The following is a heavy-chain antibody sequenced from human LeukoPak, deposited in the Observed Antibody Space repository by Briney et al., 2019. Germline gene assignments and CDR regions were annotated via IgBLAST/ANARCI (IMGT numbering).Heavy chain of an antibody. D-gene: IGHD3-10*01. V-gene: IGHV4-38-2*02. CDR3: ARGPGITMVRGGSDY. Sequence: SETLSLTCTVSGYSISSGYYWGWIRQPPGKGLEWIGSIYHSGSTYYYPSLKSRVTISVDTSKNQFSLKLSSVTAADTAVYYCARGPGITMVRGGSDYWGQGTLVTVSS. CDR1: GYSISSGYY. J-gene: IGHJ4*02. CDR2: IYHSGST.